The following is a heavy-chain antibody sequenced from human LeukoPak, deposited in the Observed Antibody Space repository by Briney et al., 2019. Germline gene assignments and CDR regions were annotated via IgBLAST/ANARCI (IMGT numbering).Heavy chain of an antibody. CDR1: GGTFISYA. CDR2: IIPIFGTA. V-gene: IGHV1-69*13. Sequence: SVKVSCKASGGTFISYAISRVRQAPGQGLEWMGGIIPIFGTANYAQKFQGRVTITADVSTSTAYMELSSLRSEDTAVYYCAREGPNSSWYADWFDPWGQGTLVTVSS. CDR3: AREGPNSSWYADWFDP. J-gene: IGHJ5*02. D-gene: IGHD6-13*01.